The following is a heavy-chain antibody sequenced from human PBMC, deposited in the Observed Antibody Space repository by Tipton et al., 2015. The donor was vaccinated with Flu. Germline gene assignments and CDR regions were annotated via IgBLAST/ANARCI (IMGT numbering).Heavy chain of an antibody. CDR3: ARHGSYGYSSYGMDV. J-gene: IGHJ6*02. Sequence: QLVQSGAEVKKPGESLKISCKGSGYSFTNYWIAWVRQMPGKGLEWMGIIYPDDSDTRYSPSFQGQVTISADKSISTAYLQWSGLKASDTAMYYCARHGSYGYSSYGMDVWGQGATVSVSS. V-gene: IGHV5-51*01. CDR2: IYPDDSDT. D-gene: IGHD5-18*01. CDR1: GYSFTNYW.